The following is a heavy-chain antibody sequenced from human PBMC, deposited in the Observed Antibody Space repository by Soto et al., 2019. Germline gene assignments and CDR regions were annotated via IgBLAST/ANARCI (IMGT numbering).Heavy chain of an antibody. CDR1: GGTFSSYA. J-gene: IGHJ5*02. V-gene: IGHV1-69*13. CDR3: ARDYRNAKSIGLYSPNRLDP. D-gene: IGHD6-19*01. Sequence: GASVKVSCKDSGGTFSSYAISWVRQAPGQGLEWMGGIIPIFGTANYAQKFQGRVTITADESTSTAYRELSSLRSEDTAVYYVARDYRNAKSIGLYSPNRLDPWGQRSRVTVAS. CDR2: IIPIFGTA.